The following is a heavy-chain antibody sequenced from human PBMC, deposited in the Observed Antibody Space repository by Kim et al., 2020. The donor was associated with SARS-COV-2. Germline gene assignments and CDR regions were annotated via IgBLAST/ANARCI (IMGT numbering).Heavy chain of an antibody. J-gene: IGHJ6*02. D-gene: IGHD3-10*01. V-gene: IGHV1-18*01. CDR2: ISAYNGNT. CDR3: ARDRAIVRGVSFWSRGLDV. Sequence: ASVKVSCKASGYTFTSYGISWVRQAPGQGLEWMGWISAYNGNTNYAQKLQGRVTMTTDTSTSTAYMELTSLRSDDTAVYYCARDRAIVRGVSFWSRGLDVWGQGTPVTVSS. CDR1: GYTFTSYG.